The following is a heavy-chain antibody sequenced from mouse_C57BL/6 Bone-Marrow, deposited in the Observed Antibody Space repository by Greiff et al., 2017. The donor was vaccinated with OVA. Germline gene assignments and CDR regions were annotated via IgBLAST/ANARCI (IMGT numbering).Heavy chain of an antibody. J-gene: IGHJ4*01. CDR2: SRNKANDYTT. V-gene: IGHV7-1*01. Sequence: EVKVVESGGGLVQSGRSLRLSCATSGFTFSDFYMEWVRQAPGKGLEWIAASRNKANDYTTEYSASVKGRFIVSRDTSQSILYRQMNALRAEDTAIYYCARDSSDGYYAMDYWGQGTSVTVSS. D-gene: IGHD2-3*01. CDR3: ARDSSDGYYAMDY. CDR1: GFTFSDFY.